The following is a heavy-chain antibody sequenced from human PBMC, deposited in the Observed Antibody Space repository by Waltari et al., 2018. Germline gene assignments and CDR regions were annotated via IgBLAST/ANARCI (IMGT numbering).Heavy chain of an antibody. CDR3: ARDRGRGLYLDV. CDR2: VLRTGKT. J-gene: IGHJ4*02. V-gene: IGHV4-4*02. Sequence: QLQESGPGLVKPSGPLSLSCAVSGDSVTSANWWSWVRQSPQRGLEWIGQVLRTGKTNYSPSFASRVTMSLDASNNQFSLKVTSATAADTAVYYCARDRGRGLYLDVWGPGTLVTVSP. CDR1: GDSVTSANW. D-gene: IGHD2-15*01.